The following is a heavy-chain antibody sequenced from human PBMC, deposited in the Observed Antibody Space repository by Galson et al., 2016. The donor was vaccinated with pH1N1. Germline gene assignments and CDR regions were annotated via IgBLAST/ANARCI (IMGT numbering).Heavy chain of an antibody. CDR1: GYTFTAYG. CDR3: ARTAAAAYFDY. CDR2: ISAINASP. Sequence: QSGAEVKKPGESLKTSCKASGYTFTAYGINWVRQAPGQGLEWMGRISAINASPSYAQKFQGRVTMTSDPSTNTAYMELGSLRSDDTAVYYCARTAAAAYFDYWGQGTLITVSS. J-gene: IGHJ4*02. D-gene: IGHD6-13*01. V-gene: IGHV1-18*01.